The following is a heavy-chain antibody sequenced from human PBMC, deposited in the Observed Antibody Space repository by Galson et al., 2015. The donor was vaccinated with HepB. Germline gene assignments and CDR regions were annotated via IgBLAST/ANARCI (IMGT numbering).Heavy chain of an antibody. CDR1: GFTFSSYS. J-gene: IGHJ4*02. D-gene: IGHD5-12*01. V-gene: IGHV3-48*02. CDR2: ISSSSTI. Sequence: SLRLSCAASGFTFSSYSMNWVRQAPGKGLEWVSYISSSSTIYYADSVKGRFTISRDNAKNSLYLQMNSLRDEDTAVYYCARDGYSRAGYWGQGTLVTVSS. CDR3: ARDGYSRAGY.